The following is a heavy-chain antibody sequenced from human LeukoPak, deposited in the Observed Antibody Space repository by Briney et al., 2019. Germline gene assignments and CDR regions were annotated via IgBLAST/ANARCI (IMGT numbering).Heavy chain of an antibody. V-gene: IGHV4-39*02. CDR3: ARGYSSSWYFNWFDP. CDR1: SASISSSPYF. Sequence: SETLSLTCTVSSASISSSPYFWGGIRQSPGKGLEWIGSISYCGTNYYNPSRKRRVTISVDTSKNHFSLKLTSVTAADTAVYYCARGYSSSWYFNWFDPWGQGTLVTVSS. CDR2: ISYCGTN. J-gene: IGHJ5*02. D-gene: IGHD6-13*01.